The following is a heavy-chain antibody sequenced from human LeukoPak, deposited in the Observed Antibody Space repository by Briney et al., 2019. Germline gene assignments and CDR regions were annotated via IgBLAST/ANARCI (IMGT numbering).Heavy chain of an antibody. Sequence: PGGSLRLSCAVSGFTFGDDYMSWIRQAPGQGLEWVSYISNSGGYTNYADSVAGRFTISRDNAENSLYLQMNSLRAEDTAVYYCANNGGVAVAGSFDYWGQGTLVTVSS. CDR3: ANNGGVAVAGSFDY. V-gene: IGHV3-11*03. CDR2: ISNSGGYT. D-gene: IGHD6-13*01. J-gene: IGHJ4*02. CDR1: GFTFGDDY.